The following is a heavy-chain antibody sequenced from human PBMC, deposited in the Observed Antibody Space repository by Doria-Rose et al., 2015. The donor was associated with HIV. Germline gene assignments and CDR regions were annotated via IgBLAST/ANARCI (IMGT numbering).Heavy chain of an antibody. CDR3: ARAGPEYYFDS. CDR2: INHSGSP. V-gene: IGHV4-34*01. Sequence: QVPLQQWDAGLLKPSETLSLTCAVYGGSFRGYYWNWIRQPPGKGLEWIGEINHSGSPNYNPSLKSRVTMSVDTSRKQFSLKLNSVTAADTAVYYFARAGPEYYFDSSGQGTPVTDSS. CDR1: GGSFRGYY. J-gene: IGHJ4*02.